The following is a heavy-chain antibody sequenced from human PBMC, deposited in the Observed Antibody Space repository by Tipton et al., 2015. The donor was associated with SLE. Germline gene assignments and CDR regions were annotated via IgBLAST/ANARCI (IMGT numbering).Heavy chain of an antibody. J-gene: IGHJ6*03. Sequence: SLRLSCAASGFTFSSYAMSWVRQAPGKGLEWVSAISGSGGSTYYADSVKGRFTISRDNSKNTLYLQMNSLRAEDTAVYYCAKGTSYSSSWYNYYYYMDVWGKGTTVTVSS. V-gene: IGHV3-23*01. CDR3: AKGTSYSSSWYNYYYYMDV. D-gene: IGHD6-13*01. CDR1: GFTFSSYA. CDR2: ISGSGGST.